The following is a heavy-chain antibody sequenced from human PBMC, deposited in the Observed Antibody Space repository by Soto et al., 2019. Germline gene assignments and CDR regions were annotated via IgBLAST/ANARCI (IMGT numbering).Heavy chain of an antibody. CDR1: GYTLTRFY. Sequence: QVQLVQSGAEVRKPGASVRLSCKASGYTLTRFYLHWGRQAPGQGLEWMGIINTRGGTTAYAQKFRGRLTVTRDTSTSTVYMELSNLRSEDTAIYYCARGPDDSDVPRWDYWGQGTRVTVSS. D-gene: IGHD4-17*01. CDR2: INTRGGTT. J-gene: IGHJ4*02. CDR3: ARGPDDSDVPRWDY. V-gene: IGHV1-46*01.